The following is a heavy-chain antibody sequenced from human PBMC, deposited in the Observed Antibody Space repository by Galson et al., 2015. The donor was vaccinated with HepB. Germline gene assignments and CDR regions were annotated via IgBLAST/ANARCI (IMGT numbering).Heavy chain of an antibody. CDR3: AREWEVVGATSFDY. CDR2: ISSSSSYI. J-gene: IGHJ4*02. CDR1: GFTLISYT. V-gene: IGHV3-21*06. Sequence: SLRLSCAASGFTLISYTMNWVRQAPGKGLEWVSSISSSSSYIYYADSVKGRFTIFRDNAKNSLYLQMNSLRAEDTAVYYCAREWEVVGATSFDYWGQGTLVPVSS. D-gene: IGHD1-26*01.